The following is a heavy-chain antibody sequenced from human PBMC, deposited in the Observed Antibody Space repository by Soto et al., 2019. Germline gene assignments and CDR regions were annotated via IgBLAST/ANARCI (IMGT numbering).Heavy chain of an antibody. CDR3: AVTPGDSSGYYRSPYFDY. CDR1: GFSRSTSGVG. Sequence: SGPTLVNPTQTLTLTCTFSGFSRSTSGVGVGWIRQPPGKALEWLALIYWNDDKRYSPSLKSRLTITKDNSKNQVVLTMTNMDPVDTAPYYCAVTPGDSSGYYRSPYFDYCGQGTLVTVSS. V-gene: IGHV2-5*01. D-gene: IGHD3-22*01. CDR2: IYWNDDK. J-gene: IGHJ4*02.